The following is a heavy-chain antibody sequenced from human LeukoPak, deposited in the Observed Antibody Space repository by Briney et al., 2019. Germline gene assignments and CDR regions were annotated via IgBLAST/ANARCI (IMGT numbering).Heavy chain of an antibody. Sequence: ASVKVSCKASGYIFTSYGISWVRRGPGQGLEWVGWISAYNGNTKVAPNLQYRVTMTTDASTATAYMELRSLRLNDTAVYFCARARPGAYCGTTSCFSDYWGQGTLVTVSS. J-gene: IGHJ4*02. D-gene: IGHD2-2*01. CDR2: ISAYNGNT. V-gene: IGHV1-18*01. CDR1: GYIFTSYG. CDR3: ARARPGAYCGTTSCFSDY.